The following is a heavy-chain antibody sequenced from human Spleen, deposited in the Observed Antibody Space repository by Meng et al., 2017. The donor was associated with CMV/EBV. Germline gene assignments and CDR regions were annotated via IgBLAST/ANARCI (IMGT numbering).Heavy chain of an antibody. D-gene: IGHD3-22*01. CDR2: INHSGST. J-gene: IGHJ4*02. CDR3: ARLMIESSSFDY. V-gene: IGHV4-34*01. Sequence: QVQLQQWGAGLLTPSETLSLTCAVYGGSFSDYYWSWIRQPPGKGLEWIGEINHSGSTNYNPSLKSRVTISLDTSKKQISVKLSSVTAADTAVYYCARLMIESSSFDYWGQGTLVTVSS. CDR1: GGSFSDYY.